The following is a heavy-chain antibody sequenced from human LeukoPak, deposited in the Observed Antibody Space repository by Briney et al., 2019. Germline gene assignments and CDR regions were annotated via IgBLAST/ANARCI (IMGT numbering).Heavy chain of an antibody. CDR1: GFTFSSYW. V-gene: IGHV3-74*01. D-gene: IGHD2-2*01. Sequence: GGSLRLSCAASGFTFSSYWMSWVRQAPGKGLVWVSRINTDESSTSYADSVKGRFTISRDNAKNSLYLQMNSLRAEDTAVYYCARERYPAGALWDAFDIWGQGTMVTVSS. CDR3: ARERYPAGALWDAFDI. CDR2: INTDESST. J-gene: IGHJ3*02.